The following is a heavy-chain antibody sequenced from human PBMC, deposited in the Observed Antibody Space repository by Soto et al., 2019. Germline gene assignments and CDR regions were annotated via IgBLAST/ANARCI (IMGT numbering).Heavy chain of an antibody. Sequence: SVKVSCKASGGTFSSYTISWVRQAPGQGLEWMGRIIPILGIANYAQKFQGRVTITANTSTSTAYMELSSLRSEDTAVYYCARTLYGDNVDYWGQGTLVTVSS. CDR3: ARTLYGDNVDY. V-gene: IGHV1-69*02. CDR2: IIPILGIA. CDR1: GGTFSSYT. D-gene: IGHD4-17*01. J-gene: IGHJ4*02.